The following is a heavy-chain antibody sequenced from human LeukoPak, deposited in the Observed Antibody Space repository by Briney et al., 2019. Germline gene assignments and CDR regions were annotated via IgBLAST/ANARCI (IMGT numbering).Heavy chain of an antibody. V-gene: IGHV3-23*01. D-gene: IGHD2-2*01. CDR1: GFTFSSYW. CDR2: ISGSDGST. CDR3: AKDRHCSSISCYRGYFDY. J-gene: IGHJ4*02. Sequence: GGSLRLSCAASGFTFSSYWMSWVRQAPGKGLEWVSVISGSDGSTYYADSVKGRFTISRDNSRNTLYVQMNSLTAEDTAVYYCAKDRHCSSISCYRGYFDYWGQGTLVTVSS.